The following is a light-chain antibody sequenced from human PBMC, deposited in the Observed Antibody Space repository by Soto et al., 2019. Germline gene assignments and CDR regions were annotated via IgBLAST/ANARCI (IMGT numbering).Light chain of an antibody. V-gene: IGKV3-20*01. CDR3: QQYGSSPPP. CDR1: QSVSSRS. CDR2: GSS. Sequence: EIGLTQSPGTLSLSPGERATLSCRASQSVSSRSLAWYQQKPGQAPRLLIYGSSNRATGIPDRFSGSGSGRDFTVTISRMGPEDFAVFHFQQYGSSPPPFGGGTQVEI. J-gene: IGKJ4*01.